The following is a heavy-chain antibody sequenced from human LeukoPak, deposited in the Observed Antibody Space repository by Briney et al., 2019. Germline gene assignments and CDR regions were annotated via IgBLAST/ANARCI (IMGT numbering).Heavy chain of an antibody. CDR1: GFTFSTYG. V-gene: IGHV3-33*08. J-gene: IGHJ4*02. CDR2: IWYGGSNK. CDR3: ARDPAYPGDCYGDY. D-gene: IGHD2-21*02. Sequence: GGSLRLSCVASGFTFSTYGMHWVRQAPGKGLEWVAVIWYGGSNKYYADSVKGRFTISRDKSKNTLYLQMNSLRAEDTAVYYCARDPAYPGDCYGDYWGQGTLVTVSS.